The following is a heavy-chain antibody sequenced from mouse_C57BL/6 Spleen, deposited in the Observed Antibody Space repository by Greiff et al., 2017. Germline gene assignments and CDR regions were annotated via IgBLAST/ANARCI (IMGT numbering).Heavy chain of an antibody. J-gene: IGHJ3*01. CDR2: IYPRDGST. Sequence: VKLMESDAELVKPGASVKISCKVSGYTFTDHTIHWMKQRPEQGLEWIGYIYPRDGSTKYNEKFKGKATLTADKSSSTAYMQLNSLTSEDSAVYFCARGYGSSYAWFAYWGQGTLVTVSA. V-gene: IGHV1-78*01. CDR3: ARGYGSSYAWFAY. CDR1: GYTFTDHT. D-gene: IGHD1-1*01.